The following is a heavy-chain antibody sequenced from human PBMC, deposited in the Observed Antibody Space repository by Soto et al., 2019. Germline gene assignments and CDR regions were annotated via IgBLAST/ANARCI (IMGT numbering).Heavy chain of an antibody. CDR1: GYTFTSYA. D-gene: IGHD5-12*01. Sequence: QVQLVQSGAEEKKPGASVKVSCKASGYTFTSYAMHWVRQAPGQRLEWMGWINAGNGNTKYSQKFQGRVTITRDTXXXXXXXXXXXXXSEXXXXXXXXRDILFDYWCQGTLVTVSS. CDR3: XRDILFDY. V-gene: IGHV1-3*05. J-gene: IGHJ4*02. CDR2: INAGNGNT.